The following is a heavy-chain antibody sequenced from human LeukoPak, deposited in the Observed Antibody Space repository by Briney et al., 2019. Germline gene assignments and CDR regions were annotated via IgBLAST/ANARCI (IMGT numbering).Heavy chain of an antibody. J-gene: IGHJ4*02. CDR3: ARDSTAYCGGDCYSSYFDY. CDR1: GGTFSSYA. D-gene: IGHD2-21*02. V-gene: IGHV1-69*13. CDR2: IIPILGTA. Sequence: SVKVSCKASGGTFSSYAISWVRQAPGQGLEWMGGIIPILGTANYAQKFQGRVTITADESTSTAYMELSSLRSEDTAVYYCARDSTAYCGGDCYSSYFDYWGQGTLVTVSS.